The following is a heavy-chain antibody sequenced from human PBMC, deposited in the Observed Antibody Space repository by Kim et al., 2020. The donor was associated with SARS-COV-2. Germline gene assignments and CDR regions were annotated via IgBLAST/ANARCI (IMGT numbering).Heavy chain of an antibody. D-gene: IGHD5-12*01. V-gene: IGHV1-69*13. J-gene: IGHJ6*02. CDR2: IIPIFGTA. Sequence: SVKVSCKASGGTFSSYGISWVRQAPGQGLEWMGAIIPIFGTANHAQKFQGRVTITADESTSTAYMELSSLRSEDTAVYYCARSSGSDSFYYYGMDVWGQGSTVTVSS. CDR3: ARSSGSDSFYYYGMDV. CDR1: GGTFSSYG.